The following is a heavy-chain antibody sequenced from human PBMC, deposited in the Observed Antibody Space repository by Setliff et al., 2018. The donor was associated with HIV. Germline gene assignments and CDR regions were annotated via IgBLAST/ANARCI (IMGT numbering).Heavy chain of an antibody. CDR2: MNPNNGNT. J-gene: IGHJ6*03. CDR3: ARGQYQLLRYYYMDV. V-gene: IGHV1-8*01. CDR1: GYTFSTYD. D-gene: IGHD2-2*01. Sequence: ASVKVSCKASGYTFSTYDIHWVRQATGQGLEWMGSMNPNNGNTVYAQKFQGRVTMTRSTSISTAYMELSSLRSEDTAVYYCARGQYQLLRYYYMDVWGKGTTVTVSS.